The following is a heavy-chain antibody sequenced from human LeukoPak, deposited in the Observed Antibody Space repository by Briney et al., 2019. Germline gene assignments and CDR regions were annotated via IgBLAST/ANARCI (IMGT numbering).Heavy chain of an antibody. V-gene: IGHV1-2*02. J-gene: IGHJ4*02. CDR2: INPNSGGT. CDR1: GYTFTGYY. D-gene: IGHD3-9*01. Sequence: ASVKVSCKVSGYTFTGYYMHWVRQAPGQGLEWMGWINPNSGGTNYAQKFQGRVTMTRDTSISTAYMELSRLRSDDTAVYYCARGDDILVPLRSWGQGTLVTVSS. CDR3: ARGDDILVPLRS.